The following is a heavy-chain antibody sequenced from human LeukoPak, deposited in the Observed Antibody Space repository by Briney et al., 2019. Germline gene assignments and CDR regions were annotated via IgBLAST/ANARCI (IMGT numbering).Heavy chain of an antibody. CDR3: AIRDYYYDCAMDV. V-gene: IGHV1-2*02. CDR2: ISPNIGGT. J-gene: IGHJ6*02. Sequence: ASLKVSCKASGYTFTVDYIYCVRQAPGQGREWLGWISPNIGGTNYAPTFQGRVTMTRDTSISTAYMELTRLTSDDTAVYYCAIRDYYYDCAMDVWGQGTTVTVSS. CDR1: GYTFTVDY.